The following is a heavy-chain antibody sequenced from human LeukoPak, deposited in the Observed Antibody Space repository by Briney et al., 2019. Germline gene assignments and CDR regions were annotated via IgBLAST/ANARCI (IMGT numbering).Heavy chain of an antibody. V-gene: IGHV3-30*18. J-gene: IGHJ6*03. D-gene: IGHD5-24*01. CDR2: ISYDGSNE. CDR3: AKDAERWLKFGYYYYYMDV. Sequence: QPGGSLRLSCTVSGFTVSSNSMSWVRQAPGKGLEWVAVISYDGSNENYEDSVKGRFTISRDNSKNTLYLQMNSLRTEDTAVYYCAKDAERWLKFGYYYYYMDVWGKGTTVTVSS. CDR1: GFTVSSNS.